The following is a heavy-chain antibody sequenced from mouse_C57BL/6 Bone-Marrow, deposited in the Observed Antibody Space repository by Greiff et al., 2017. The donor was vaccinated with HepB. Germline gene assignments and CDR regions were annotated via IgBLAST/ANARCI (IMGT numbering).Heavy chain of an antibody. CDR3: TRPIITTVVALHWYFDV. CDR2: ISSGGDYI. V-gene: IGHV5-9-1*02. Sequence: EVKLVESGEGLVKPGGSLKLSCAASGFTFSSYAMSWVRQTPEKRLEWVAYISSGGDYIYYADTVKGRFTISRDNARNTLYLQMSSLKSEDTAMYYCTRPIITTVVALHWYFDVWGTGTTVTVSS. D-gene: IGHD1-1*01. J-gene: IGHJ1*03. CDR1: GFTFSSYA.